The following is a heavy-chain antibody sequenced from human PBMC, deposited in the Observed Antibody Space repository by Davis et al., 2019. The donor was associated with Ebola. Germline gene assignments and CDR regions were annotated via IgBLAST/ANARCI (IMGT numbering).Heavy chain of an antibody. V-gene: IGHV4-4*02. J-gene: IGHJ4*02. CDR3: ARVSGGCSRTSCFLDD. CDR1: GGSIRSTNW. Sequence: SETLSLTCAVSGGSIRSTNWWTWARQPPGKGPEWIGEIYPSGSTNYNPSLKSRVTISLDKSKNQFSLKLTSVTAADTALYYCARVSGGCSRTSCFLDDWSQGTLVTVSS. CDR2: IYPSGST. D-gene: IGHD2-2*01.